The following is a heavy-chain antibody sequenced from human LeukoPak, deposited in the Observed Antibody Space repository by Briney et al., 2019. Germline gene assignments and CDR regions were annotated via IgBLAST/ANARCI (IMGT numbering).Heavy chain of an antibody. CDR2: ISGSGGST. J-gene: IGHJ4*02. CDR3: ARLWDYYDSSGIDY. Sequence: QPGGSLRLSCAASGFTFSSCAMSWVRQAPGKGLEWVSAISGSGGSTYYADSVKGRFTISRDNSKNTLYLQMNSLRAEDTAVYYCARLWDYYDSSGIDYWGQGTLVTVSS. D-gene: IGHD3-22*01. V-gene: IGHV3-23*01. CDR1: GFTFSSCA.